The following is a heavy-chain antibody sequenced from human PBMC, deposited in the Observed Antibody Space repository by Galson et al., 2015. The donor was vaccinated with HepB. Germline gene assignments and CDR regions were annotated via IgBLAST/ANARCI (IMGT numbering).Heavy chain of an antibody. Sequence: SVKVSCKASGGTFSNSVINWVRQAPGQGLEWMGGIIPIFGTAKYAQRFQGRVSINADEFTSTAYMELSSLRSEDTAVYYCARGRAMATMISGFDNWGQGTLVTVSS. J-gene: IGHJ4*02. V-gene: IGHV1-69*13. CDR3: ARGRAMATMISGFDN. D-gene: IGHD5-24*01. CDR1: GGTFSNSV. CDR2: IIPIFGTA.